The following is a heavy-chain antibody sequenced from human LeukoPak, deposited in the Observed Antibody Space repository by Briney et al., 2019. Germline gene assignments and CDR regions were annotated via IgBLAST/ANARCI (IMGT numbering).Heavy chain of an antibody. CDR2: ISGHGGNS. Sequence: ETLSLTCTVSGGSISSSSYYWGWIRQPPGKGLEWVSSISGHGGNSYYADSVKGRFTISRDNSKNTLYLQMNSPRGEDTAVYYCAKSSYYDSSDYYREYYFDYWGQGTLVTVSS. V-gene: IGHV3-23*01. J-gene: IGHJ4*02. CDR1: GGSISSSSYY. D-gene: IGHD3-22*01. CDR3: AKSSYYDSSDYYREYYFDY.